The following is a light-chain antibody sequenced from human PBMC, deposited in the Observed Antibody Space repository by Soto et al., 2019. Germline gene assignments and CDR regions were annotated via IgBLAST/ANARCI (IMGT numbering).Light chain of an antibody. CDR3: PQYNSYS. CDR2: HAS. V-gene: IGKV1-5*01. CDR1: QSISNW. J-gene: IGKJ1*01. Sequence: IQMTQYPSNRPASFGDRVTITCRASQSISNWLAWYQQKPGTAPKVLIYHASNLQSGVPSRFSVSGSGIEFTLTISSMQPDDLATYYCPQYNSYSFGQGTKVDIK.